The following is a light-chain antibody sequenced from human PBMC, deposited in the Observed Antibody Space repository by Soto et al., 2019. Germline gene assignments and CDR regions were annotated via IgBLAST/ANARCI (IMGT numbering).Light chain of an antibody. CDR3: QQYKSYST. J-gene: IGKJ1*01. CDR1: QSLNTR. V-gene: IGKV1-5*01. Sequence: DIQRTQSPSTLSGSVGDRVTLACRASQSLNTRLAWYQQRPGKAPKLLIYDASTLESGVPSRFSGGGSGTEFTLTINNLQPDDLATYICQQYKSYSTFGRGTKVDIK. CDR2: DAS.